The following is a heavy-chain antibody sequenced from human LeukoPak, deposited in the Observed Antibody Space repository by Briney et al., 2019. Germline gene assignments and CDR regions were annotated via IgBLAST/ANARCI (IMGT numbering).Heavy chain of an antibody. Sequence: SETLSLTCAVYGGSFSGYYWSWIRQPPGKGLEWIGEINHSGSTNYNPSLKSRVTISVDTSKNQFSLKLSPVTAADTAVYYCASFSAVEGYWGQGTLVAVSS. V-gene: IGHV4-34*01. CDR3: ASFSAVEGY. CDR2: INHSGST. CDR1: GGSFSGYY. J-gene: IGHJ4*02. D-gene: IGHD2-15*01.